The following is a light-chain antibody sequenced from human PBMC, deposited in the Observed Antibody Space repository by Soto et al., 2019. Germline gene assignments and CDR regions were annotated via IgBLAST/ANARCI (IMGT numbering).Light chain of an antibody. CDR1: QTISSW. CDR3: QQYNDNPRT. Sequence: DIQMTQSPSTLSGSVGDRVTITCRASQTISSWLAWYQQKPGKAPKLLIYKASTLKSGAPSRFSGSGSGTDFTLTISSLQPEDFATYYCQQYNDNPRTFGQGTRLEIK. CDR2: KAS. J-gene: IGKJ5*01. V-gene: IGKV1-5*03.